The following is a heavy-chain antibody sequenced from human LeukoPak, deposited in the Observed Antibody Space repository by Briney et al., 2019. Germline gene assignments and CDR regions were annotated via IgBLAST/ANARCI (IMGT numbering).Heavy chain of an antibody. V-gene: IGHV1-24*01. CDR2: FDPEDGET. CDR1: GYTLTELS. J-gene: IGHJ5*02. Sequence: ASVKVSCKVAGYTLTELSMHWLRQAPGKGIEWMGGFDPEDGETIYAQKVQGRVTMTEDTSTDTAYMELSSLRSEDTAVYYCATALDAEHYGSGSYYSNWFDPWGQGTLVTVSS. CDR3: ATALDAEHYGSGSYYSNWFDP. D-gene: IGHD3-10*01.